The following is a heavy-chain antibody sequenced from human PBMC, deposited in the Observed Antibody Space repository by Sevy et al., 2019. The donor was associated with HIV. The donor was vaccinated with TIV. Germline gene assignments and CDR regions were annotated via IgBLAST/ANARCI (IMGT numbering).Heavy chain of an antibody. V-gene: IGHV1-2*02. D-gene: IGHD2-21*02. CDR2: INPYSGGT. CDR1: GYTFNSFY. CDR3: VRDRFYGGDSVTFAGDF. J-gene: IGHJ4*02. Sequence: GESLKVSCKASGYTFNSFYIHWVRQAPGQGLEWMGWINPYSGGTHYAQKFQGRVTLTRDTSISVAYMDLTSLRSNDTAVYYCVRDRFYGGDSVTFAGDFWGQGTLVTVSS.